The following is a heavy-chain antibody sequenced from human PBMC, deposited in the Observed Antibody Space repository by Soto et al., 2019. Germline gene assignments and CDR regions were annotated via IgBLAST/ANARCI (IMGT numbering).Heavy chain of an antibody. Sequence: SVKVSCKASGGTFSSYAISWVRQAPGQGLEWMGGIIPIFGTANYAQKFQGRVTITADESASTAYMELSSLRSEDTAVYYCARDLGSSGYFDYWGQGTLVSVSS. J-gene: IGHJ4*02. V-gene: IGHV1-69*13. CDR2: IIPIFGTA. CDR3: ARDLGSSGYFDY. CDR1: GGTFSSYA. D-gene: IGHD6-19*01.